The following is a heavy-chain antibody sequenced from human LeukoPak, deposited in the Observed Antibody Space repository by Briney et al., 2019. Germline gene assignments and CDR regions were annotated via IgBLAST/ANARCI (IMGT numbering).Heavy chain of an antibody. J-gene: IGHJ5*02. CDR2: INHNSGGT. V-gene: IGHV1-2*06. CDR3: ARDLRYCSGGSCYDTNWFDP. D-gene: IGHD2-15*01. CDR1: GYTFTGYY. Sequence: ASVKVSCKASGYTFTGYYMHWVRQAPGQGLEWMGRINHNSGGTNYAQKFQGRVTMTRDTSISTAYMELSRLRSDDTAVYYCARDLRYCSGGSCYDTNWFDPWGQGTLVTVSS.